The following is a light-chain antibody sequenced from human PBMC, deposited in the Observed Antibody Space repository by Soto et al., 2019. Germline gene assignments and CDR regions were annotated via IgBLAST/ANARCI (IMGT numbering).Light chain of an antibody. V-gene: IGLV2-14*01. Sequence: QSALTQPASVSGSPGQSISISCSGTSTDVGGSNYVSWYQHHPGKAPKLMIYEVSNRPSGVSNRFSGSKSGNMASLTISGLQAEDEADYYCSSYAGSSNVFGTGTKLTVL. CDR2: EVS. CDR3: SSYAGSSNV. CDR1: STDVGGSNY. J-gene: IGLJ1*01.